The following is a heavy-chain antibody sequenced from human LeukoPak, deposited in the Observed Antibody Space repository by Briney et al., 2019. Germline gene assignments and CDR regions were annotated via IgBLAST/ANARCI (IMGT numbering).Heavy chain of an antibody. CDR2: INHSGST. J-gene: IGHJ5*02. D-gene: IGHD3-3*01. CDR1: GGSFSGYY. CDR3: ARGGYYDFWSGYSANWFDP. Sequence: SETLSLTCAVYGGSFSGYYWSWVRQPPGKGLEWIGEINHSGSTNYNPSLKSRVTISVDTSKNQFSLKLSSVTAADTAVYYCARGGYYDFWSGYSANWFDPWGQGTLVTVSS. V-gene: IGHV4-34*01.